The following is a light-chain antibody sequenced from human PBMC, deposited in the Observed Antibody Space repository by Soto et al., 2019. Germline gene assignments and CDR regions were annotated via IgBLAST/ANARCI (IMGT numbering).Light chain of an antibody. J-gene: IGKJ1*01. Sequence: IQMTQSPSSLSASVGDRVTITCRASQDISNWLVWNQQKPGKAPKLLIYAASSLHSGVPFRFSGSGSGTDFTLTISSLQPEDFATYYCQQSYSTPWTFGQGTKVDIK. CDR3: QQSYSTPWT. CDR1: QDISNW. CDR2: AAS. V-gene: IGKV1-39*01.